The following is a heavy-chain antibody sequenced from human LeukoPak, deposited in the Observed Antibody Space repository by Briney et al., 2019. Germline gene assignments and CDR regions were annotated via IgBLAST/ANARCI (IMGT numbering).Heavy chain of an antibody. Sequence: PGWSLRLSCAASGFTFSSYGMHWVRQAPGKGLEWVAVIWYDGSNKYYADSVKGRFTISRDNYKNTLYLQMNSLRAEDTAVYYCARAFGEGANYYYYYMDVWGKGTTVTVAS. V-gene: IGHV3-33*01. D-gene: IGHD3-10*01. J-gene: IGHJ6*03. CDR2: IWYDGSNK. CDR3: ARAFGEGANYYYYYMDV. CDR1: GFTFSSYG.